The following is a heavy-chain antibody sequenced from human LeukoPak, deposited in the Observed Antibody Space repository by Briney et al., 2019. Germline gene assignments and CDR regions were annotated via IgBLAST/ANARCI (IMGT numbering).Heavy chain of an antibody. Sequence: SETLSLTCTVSGGSISSYYWSWIRQPPGKGLEWIGYIYYSGSTNYNPSPKSRVTISVDTSKNQFSLKLSSVTAADTAVYYCARIRSGRAIHYYMDVWGKGTTVTVSS. D-gene: IGHD3-16*01. J-gene: IGHJ6*03. CDR1: GGSISSYY. V-gene: IGHV4-59*01. CDR2: IYYSGST. CDR3: ARIRSGRAIHYYMDV.